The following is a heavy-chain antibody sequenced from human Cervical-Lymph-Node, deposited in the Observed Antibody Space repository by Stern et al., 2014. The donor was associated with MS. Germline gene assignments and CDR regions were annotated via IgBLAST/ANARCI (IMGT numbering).Heavy chain of an antibody. CDR1: GGTFSNLA. V-gene: IGHV1-69*01. CDR2: IIPMFGAA. CDR3: ARDKEAHYFDS. J-gene: IGHJ4*02. Sequence: VQLVESGAEERKPGSSVKVSCKASGGTFSNLAISWLRQAPGQGLEWMGGIIPMFGAANYAQKCQGTVTITADESTNTVYMELSSLRSEDAALYYCARDKEAHYFDSWGQGTLVTVSS.